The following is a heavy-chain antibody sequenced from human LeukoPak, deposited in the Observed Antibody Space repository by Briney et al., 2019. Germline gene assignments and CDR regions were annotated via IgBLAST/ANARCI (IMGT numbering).Heavy chain of an antibody. V-gene: IGHV3-74*01. J-gene: IGHJ3*02. CDR2: INTDGSST. CDR1: GFSLSRYW. D-gene: IGHD3-3*01. Sequence: PGGSLRLSCAAFGFSLSRYWMHWVRQAPGKGLVWVSRINTDGSSTSYADSVKGRFTISRDNAKNTLYLQMDSLRAEDTAVYYCAKGHYDFWSGYSDAFDIWGQGTMVTVSS. CDR3: AKGHYDFWSGYSDAFDI.